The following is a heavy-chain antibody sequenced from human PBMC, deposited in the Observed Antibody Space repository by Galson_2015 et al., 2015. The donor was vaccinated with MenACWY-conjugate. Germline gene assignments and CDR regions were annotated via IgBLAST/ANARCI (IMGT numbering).Heavy chain of an antibody. V-gene: IGHV1-46*01. CDR3: ARGAAGRDGYKYYYYYGMDV. CDR1: EYTFTSYY. D-gene: IGHD5-24*01. Sequence: SVKVSCKASEYTFTSYYMHWVRQAPGQGLEWMGIINPSGGSTSYAQKFQGRVTMTRDTSTSTVYMELSSLRSEDTAVYYCARGAAGRDGYKYYYYYGMDVWGQGTTVTVSS. CDR2: INPSGGST. J-gene: IGHJ6*02.